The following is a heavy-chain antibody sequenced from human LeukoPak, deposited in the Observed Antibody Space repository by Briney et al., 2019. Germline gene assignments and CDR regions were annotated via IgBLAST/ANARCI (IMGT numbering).Heavy chain of an antibody. D-gene: IGHD3-22*01. CDR1: GGSISSYY. CDR2: IYYSGST. V-gene: IGHV4-59*01. CDR3: AGYSSGYYGPFDY. J-gene: IGHJ4*02. Sequence: SETLSLTCTVSGGSISSYYWSWIRQPPGKGLEWIGHIYYSGSTNYNPSLKSRVTISVDTSKNQFSLKLSSVTAADTAVYYCAGYSSGYYGPFDYWGQGTLVTVSS.